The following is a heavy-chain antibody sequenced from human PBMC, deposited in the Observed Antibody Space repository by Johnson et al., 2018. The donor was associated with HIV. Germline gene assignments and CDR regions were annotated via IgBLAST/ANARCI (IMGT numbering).Heavy chain of an antibody. Sequence: QVQLVESGGGVVQPGRSLRLSCAASGFTFSSYPMHWVRQAPGKGLEWVAVISYDGSNKYYADSVKGRFTISRDNSKNTLYLQMNSLRAEDTAVYYCARDRSGQLLLTSDAFDIWGQGTMVTVSS. CDR2: ISYDGSNK. D-gene: IGHD2-15*01. V-gene: IGHV3-30*04. CDR3: ARDRSGQLLLTSDAFDI. CDR1: GFTFSSYP. J-gene: IGHJ3*02.